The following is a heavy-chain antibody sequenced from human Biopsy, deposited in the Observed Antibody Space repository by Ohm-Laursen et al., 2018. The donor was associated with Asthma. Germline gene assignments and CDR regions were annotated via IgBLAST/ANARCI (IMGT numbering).Heavy chain of an antibody. J-gene: IGHJ6*02. D-gene: IGHD5-18*01. V-gene: IGHV1-69*13. CDR1: GYNFISFA. CDR3: ARLATRYSYGRIYYSYGMDV. Sequence: ASVKVSCKASGYNFISFAIHWVRQAPGQRLEWLGGITPIYGITDYAQKFQGRLSITADGSTTTAYMELNSLTFEDTAVYFCARLATRYSYGRIYYSYGMDVWGQGTTVTVSS. CDR2: ITPIYGIT.